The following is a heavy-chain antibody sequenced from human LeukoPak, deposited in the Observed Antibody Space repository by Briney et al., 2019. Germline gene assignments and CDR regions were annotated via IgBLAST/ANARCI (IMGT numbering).Heavy chain of an antibody. Sequence: SETLSLTCTVPGCSLSSGSYYWSWIRQPAGKGLEWLGRIYTSGSTNNNHPLKSRVTISVDTSKNQFSQKLSSVTAADTAVYYCSSSSYYYYGMDVWGQGTTVTVSS. J-gene: IGHJ6*02. D-gene: IGHD6-6*01. V-gene: IGHV4-61*02. CDR2: IYTSGST. CDR1: GCSLSSGSYY. CDR3: SSSSYYYYGMDV.